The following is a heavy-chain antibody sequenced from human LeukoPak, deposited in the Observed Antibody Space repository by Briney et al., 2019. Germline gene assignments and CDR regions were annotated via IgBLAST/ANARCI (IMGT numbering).Heavy chain of an antibody. CDR2: ISSSSSYI. Sequence: GGSLRLSCAASGFTFSDYYMSWIRQAPGKGLEWVSYISSSSSYIYYADSVKGRFTISRDNAKNSLYLQMNSLKTEDTAVYYCARGPSAVGVTNGWFDPWGQGTLVTVSS. V-gene: IGHV3-11*05. D-gene: IGHD1-26*01. J-gene: IGHJ5*02. CDR1: GFTFSDYY. CDR3: ARGPSAVGVTNGWFDP.